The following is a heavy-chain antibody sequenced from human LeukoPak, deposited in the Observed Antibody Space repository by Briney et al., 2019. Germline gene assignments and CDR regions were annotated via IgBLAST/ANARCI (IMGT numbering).Heavy chain of an antibody. Sequence: SETLSLTCTVSGGSISSGGYYWSWIRQHPGKGLEWIGYIYYSGSTYYNPSLKSRVTISVDTSKNQFSLKLSSVTAADTAVYYCAREYTAMVAPDYWGQGTLVTVSS. D-gene: IGHD5-18*01. CDR3: AREYTAMVAPDY. J-gene: IGHJ4*02. V-gene: IGHV4-31*03. CDR1: GGSISSGGYY. CDR2: IYYSGST.